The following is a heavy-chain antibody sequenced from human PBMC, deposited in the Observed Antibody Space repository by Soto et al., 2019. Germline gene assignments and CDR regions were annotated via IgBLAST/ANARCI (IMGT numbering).Heavy chain of an antibody. CDR1: GFPFSSYA. V-gene: IGHV3-23*01. J-gene: IGHJ4*02. Sequence: EMQLLESGGGLVQPGGSLRLSCVASGFPFSSYAMSWVRQTAGKGLEWVSGISGSGGRTYYADSVKGRFTISRDNSNNTLALQMHILRVEDTAVYFCATLRDIAAIVAATRHWGQGTLVNVSS. D-gene: IGHD2-15*01. CDR2: ISGSGGRT. CDR3: ATLRDIAAIVAATRH.